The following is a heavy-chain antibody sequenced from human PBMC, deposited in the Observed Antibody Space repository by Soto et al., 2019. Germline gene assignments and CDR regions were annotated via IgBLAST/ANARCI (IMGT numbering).Heavy chain of an antibody. CDR1: GFTSSSYS. CDR3: ARSRVYYYYYMDV. CDR2: ISSSSSTI. Sequence: EVQLVESGGGLVQPGGSLRLSCAASGFTSSSYSMNWVRQAPGKGLEWVSYISSSSSTIYYADSVKGRFTISRDNAKNSLYLQMNSLRAEDTAVYYCARSRVYYYYYMDVWGKGTTVTVSS. J-gene: IGHJ6*03. V-gene: IGHV3-48*01.